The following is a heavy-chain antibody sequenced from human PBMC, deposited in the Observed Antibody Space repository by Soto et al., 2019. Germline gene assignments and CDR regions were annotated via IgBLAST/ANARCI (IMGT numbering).Heavy chain of an antibody. CDR3: ARQGQWLVLDYYYGMDV. V-gene: IGHV4-39*01. J-gene: IGHJ6*02. Sequence: LQLQESGPGLVKPSETLSLTCTVSGGSISSSSYYWGWIRQPPGKGLEWIGSIYYSGSTYYNPSLKSRVTISVDTSKNQFSLKLSSVTAADTAVYYCARQGQWLVLDYYYGMDVWGQGTTVTVSS. D-gene: IGHD6-19*01. CDR1: GGSISSSSYY. CDR2: IYYSGST.